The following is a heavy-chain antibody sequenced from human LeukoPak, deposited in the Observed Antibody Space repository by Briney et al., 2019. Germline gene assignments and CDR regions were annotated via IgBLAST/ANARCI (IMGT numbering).Heavy chain of an antibody. V-gene: IGHV1-2*02. J-gene: IGHJ4*02. D-gene: IGHD1-26*01. CDR2: INPNSGGT. CDR3: ARLQQQISGSYFPRGFFFDY. Sequence: GASVKVSCKASGYTFTGYYMHWVRQAPGQGLEWMGWINPNSGGTNYAQKFQGRVTMTRDTPISTAYMELSRLRSDDTAVYYCARLQQQISGSYFPRGFFFDYWGQGTLVTVSS. CDR1: GYTFTGYY.